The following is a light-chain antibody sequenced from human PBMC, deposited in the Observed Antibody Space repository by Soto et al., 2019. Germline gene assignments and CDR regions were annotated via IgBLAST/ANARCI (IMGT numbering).Light chain of an antibody. CDR2: GAF. CDR3: QQYNDWPLT. V-gene: IGKV3-15*01. J-gene: IGKJ1*01. Sequence: EILMTRSPVTLSVSPGGRPTPSCTASQSVSRNLAWYQQKPGQAPSLLIYGAFTRATGIPARFSGTGSGTEFTLTISSLKSEDFALYYCQQYNDWPLTFGQGTKVDIK. CDR1: QSVSRN.